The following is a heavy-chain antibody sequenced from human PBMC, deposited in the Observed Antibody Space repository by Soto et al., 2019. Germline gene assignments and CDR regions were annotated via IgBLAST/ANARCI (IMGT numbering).Heavy chain of an antibody. Sequence: SETLSLTCTVSGGSISSYYWSWIRQPAVKGLGWIGRIYTRGSTNYNPSLKSRVTMSVDTSKNQFSLKLSSVTAADTAVYYCARDFGAHSDYYYYYGMDVWGQGTTVTVSS. D-gene: IGHD3-16*01. CDR1: GGSISSYY. V-gene: IGHV4-4*07. J-gene: IGHJ6*02. CDR3: ARDFGAHSDYYYYYGMDV. CDR2: IYTRGST.